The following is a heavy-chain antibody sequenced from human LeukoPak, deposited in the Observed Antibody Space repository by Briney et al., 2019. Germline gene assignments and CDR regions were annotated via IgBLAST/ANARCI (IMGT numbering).Heavy chain of an antibody. CDR1: GVSFSWYA. D-gene: IGHD2-8*01. V-gene: IGHV3-23*01. CDR3: ASDPNGDYVGALDY. J-gene: IGHJ4*01. Sequence: GGSLRLSCVDSGVSFSWYALAWVRQVPGKGLEWVAAVTGRGGATHYVDSVKGRFTISRDNSKNTMYLQMNSLRSEDTAIYYCASDPNGDYVGALDYWGRGTLVTVSS. CDR2: VTGRGGAT.